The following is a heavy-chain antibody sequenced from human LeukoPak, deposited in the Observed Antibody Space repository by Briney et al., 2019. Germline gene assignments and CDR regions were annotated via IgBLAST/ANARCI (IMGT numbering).Heavy chain of an antibody. J-gene: IGHJ5*02. CDR1: GGSISSDY. CDR2: INYSGNT. CDR3: ARHRPGERRFDP. Sequence: PSETLSLTCTVSGGSISSDYWSWIRQPPGKGLEWIGYINYSGNTNSNPSPKSRDTISVDTSKNQISLKLSSVTAADTAVYYCARHRPGERRFDPWGQGTLVTVSS. D-gene: IGHD3-16*01. V-gene: IGHV4-59*08.